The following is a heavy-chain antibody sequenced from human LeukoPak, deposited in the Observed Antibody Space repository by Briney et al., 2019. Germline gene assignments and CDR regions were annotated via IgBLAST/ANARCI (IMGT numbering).Heavy chain of an antibody. V-gene: IGHV3-23*01. CDR3: AKVQYDYGDPVGWFDP. CDR1: GFTFSSYA. Sequence: GGSLRLSCVASGFTFSSYAMTWVRQVPGKGLGWVSHISGSGERTYYADSVKGRFTSSRDNSKNTLYLQMNSLRAEDTAVYYCAKVQYDYGDPVGWFDPWGQGTLVTVSS. CDR2: ISGSGERT. D-gene: IGHD4-17*01. J-gene: IGHJ5*02.